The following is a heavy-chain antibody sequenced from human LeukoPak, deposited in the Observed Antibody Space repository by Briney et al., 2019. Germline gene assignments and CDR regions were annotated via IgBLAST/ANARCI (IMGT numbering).Heavy chain of an antibody. J-gene: IGHJ3*02. CDR1: GFTFSTSS. D-gene: IGHD2-2*01. Sequence: GGSLRLSCAAFGFTFSTSSTNWGAQAPGKGLEWISSITNSGSHIYSADSVRGRFTTSRDNAENSLYLQMNSLRAEDTPVHYCARFETCSRTICDDAFDIWGQGTMVTVSS. CDR2: ITNSGSHI. CDR3: ARFETCSRTICDDAFDI. V-gene: IGHV3-21*01.